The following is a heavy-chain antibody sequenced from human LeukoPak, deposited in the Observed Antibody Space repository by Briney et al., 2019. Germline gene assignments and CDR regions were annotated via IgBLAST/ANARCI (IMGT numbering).Heavy chain of an antibody. Sequence: SETLSLTCSVSGGSMSSSYWNWIRQPPGRGLEWIGYVYYSGSTNYNPSLKSRVTISLDSSKNQFSLKLNSVTAADTAVYYCARGQWLPVFDFWGQGTLVTVSS. CDR2: VYYSGST. V-gene: IGHV4-59*01. J-gene: IGHJ4*02. CDR3: ARGQWLPVFDF. CDR1: GGSMSSSY. D-gene: IGHD3-22*01.